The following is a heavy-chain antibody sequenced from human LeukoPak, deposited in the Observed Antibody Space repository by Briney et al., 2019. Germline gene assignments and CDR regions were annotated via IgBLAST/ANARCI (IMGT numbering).Heavy chain of an antibody. J-gene: IGHJ4*02. Sequence: SVKVSCKASGGTFSSYAISWVRQAPGQGLEWMGGIIPIFGTANYAQKFQGRVTITTDESTSTAYMELSSLRSEDTAVYYCAEGLRFLEWPLGYWGQGTLVTVSS. D-gene: IGHD3-3*01. CDR2: IIPIFGTA. CDR3: AEGLRFLEWPLGY. V-gene: IGHV1-69*05. CDR1: GGTFSSYA.